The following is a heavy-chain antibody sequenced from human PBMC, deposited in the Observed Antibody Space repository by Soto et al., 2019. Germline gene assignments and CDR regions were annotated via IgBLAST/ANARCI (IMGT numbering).Heavy chain of an antibody. J-gene: IGHJ6*02. CDR2: TYYRSKWYN. D-gene: IGHD2-2*02. Sequence: QPLSLTCAISGDSVSSNSAAWNWIRQSPSRGLEWLGRTYYRSKWYNDYAVSVKSRITINPDTSKNQFSLQLNSVTPEDTAVYYCARSLYGPRGRYYYYGMDVWGQGTTVTVSS. CDR1: GDSVSSNSAA. CDR3: ARSLYGPRGRYYYYGMDV. V-gene: IGHV6-1*01.